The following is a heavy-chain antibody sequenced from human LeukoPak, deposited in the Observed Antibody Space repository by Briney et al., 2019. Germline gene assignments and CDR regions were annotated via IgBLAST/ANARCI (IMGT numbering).Heavy chain of an antibody. CDR3: ASLKIRRIGNAFDI. CDR2: INSDGSST. V-gene: IGHV3-74*01. Sequence: GGSLRLSCAASGFTFSSYWMHWVRQAPGKGLVWVSRINSDGSSTSYADSVKGRFTISRDNAKNTLYLQMNSLRAEDTAVYYCASLKIRRIGNAFDIWGQGTMVTVSS. D-gene: IGHD1-1*01. CDR1: GFTFSSYW. J-gene: IGHJ3*02.